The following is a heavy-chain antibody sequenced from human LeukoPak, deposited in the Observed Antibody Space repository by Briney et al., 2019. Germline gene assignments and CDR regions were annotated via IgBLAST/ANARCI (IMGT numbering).Heavy chain of an antibody. CDR3: TTGITFGGVIVTLFDY. V-gene: IGHV3-15*01. J-gene: IGHJ4*02. Sequence: GGSLRLSCAASGFTFSNAWMSWVRQAPGKGLEWVGRIKSKTDGGTTDYAAPVKGRFTISRDDSKNTLYLQMNSLKTEDTAVYYCTTGITFGGVIVTLFDYWGQGTLVTLSS. CDR1: GFTFSNAW. D-gene: IGHD3-16*02. CDR2: IKSKTDGGTT.